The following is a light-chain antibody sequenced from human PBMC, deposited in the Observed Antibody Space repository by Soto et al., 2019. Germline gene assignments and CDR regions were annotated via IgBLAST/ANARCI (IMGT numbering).Light chain of an antibody. CDR3: QQYSSRWT. CDR2: SAS. CDR1: QSISIW. V-gene: IGKV1-5*03. J-gene: IGKJ1*01. Sequence: DIQMTQSPSTLSASVGDRVTITCRASQSISIWLAWYQQKPGKAPNLLIYSASSLQSGVPSRFSGSGSGTEFNLTISSLQPDDFATYYCQQYSSRWTFGQGTKVEIK.